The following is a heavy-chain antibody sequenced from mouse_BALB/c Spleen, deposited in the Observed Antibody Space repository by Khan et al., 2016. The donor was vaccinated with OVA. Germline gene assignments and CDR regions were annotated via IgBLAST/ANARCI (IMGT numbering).Heavy chain of an antibody. CDR3: ARRASGYAMDY. V-gene: IGHV1-4*01. CDR1: GYTFTSNT. CDR2: INPRSGYT. J-gene: IGHJ4*01. Sequence: QVQLKQSGAELARPGASVKMSCEASGYTFTSNTMHWVKQRPGQGLEWIGYINPRSGYTNYNQKFKDKATLTADKSSSTAYMQLSSLKSEDSAVYYCARRASGYAMDYWGQGTSVIVSS. D-gene: IGHD3-1*01.